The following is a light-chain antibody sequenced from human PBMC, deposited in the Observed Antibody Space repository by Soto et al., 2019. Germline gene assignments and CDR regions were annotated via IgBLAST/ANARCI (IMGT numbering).Light chain of an antibody. Sequence: IQMTQSPSTLSASVGDRVTITCRASQSISSWLAWYQQKPGKAPKLLIYDASSLESGVPSRFSGSGSGTEFTLTISSLQPDDFATYYCQRYNSYVWTFGQGTKV. CDR1: QSISSW. J-gene: IGKJ1*01. CDR3: QRYNSYVWT. CDR2: DAS. V-gene: IGKV1-5*01.